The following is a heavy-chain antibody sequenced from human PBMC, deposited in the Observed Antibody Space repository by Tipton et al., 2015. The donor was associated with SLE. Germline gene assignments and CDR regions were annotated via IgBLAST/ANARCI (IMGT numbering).Heavy chain of an antibody. V-gene: IGHV4-39*07. Sequence: TLSLTCTVSGGSISSSSYYWGWIRQPPGKGLEWIGGIYYSGSTYYNPFLKSRVTISVDTSKNQFSLKLSSVTAADTAVYYCARDHGYSSGFFDYWGQGTLVTVSS. J-gene: IGHJ4*02. CDR2: IYYSGST. D-gene: IGHD6-25*01. CDR1: GGSISSSSYY. CDR3: ARDHGYSSGFFDY.